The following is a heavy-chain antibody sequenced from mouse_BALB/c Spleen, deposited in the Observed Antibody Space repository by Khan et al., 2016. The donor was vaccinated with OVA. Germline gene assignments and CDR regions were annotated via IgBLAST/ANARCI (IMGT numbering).Heavy chain of an antibody. CDR2: ISSGGGYT. J-gene: IGHJ3*01. CDR3: ADGLTGSFAY. Sequence: EVELVESGGDLVKPGGSLKLSCAASGFTFTSYSMSWVRQTPDKRLEWVASISSGGGYTYYQDSVKGRFTISINTANHTLYLQLSDLKSEDTGMYYGADGLTGSFAYWGQGTLVTVSA. CDR1: GFTFTSYS. V-gene: IGHV5-6*01. D-gene: IGHD4-1*01.